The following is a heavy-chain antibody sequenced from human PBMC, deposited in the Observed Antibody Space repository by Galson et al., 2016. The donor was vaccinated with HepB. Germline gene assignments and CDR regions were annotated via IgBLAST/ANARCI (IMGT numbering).Heavy chain of an antibody. CDR3: AKDRRGIYGYDLVDY. Sequence: SLRLSCAASGFTLNNFAMSWFRQAPGRGLEWVSTISLLASTKYYADSVKGRFVISGDDSQSTLYLQMNHLRAEDTAIYYCAKDRRGIYGYDLVDYWGQGTLVTVSS. J-gene: IGHJ4*02. V-gene: IGHV3-23*01. CDR1: GFTLNNFA. CDR2: ISLLASTK. D-gene: IGHD3/OR15-3a*01.